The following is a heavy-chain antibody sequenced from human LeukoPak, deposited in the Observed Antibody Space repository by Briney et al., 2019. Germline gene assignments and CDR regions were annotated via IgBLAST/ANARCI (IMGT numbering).Heavy chain of an antibody. D-gene: IGHD5-24*01. Sequence: SETLSLTCTVSGSSMSSYYWSWIRQPAGKGLEWIRRVYTSGSTNYNPSLKSRVTMSVDTSKNQFSLKLSSVTAADTVVYYCARGDGQPEGPNDYWGQVTLVTVSS. J-gene: IGHJ4*02. V-gene: IGHV4-4*07. CDR2: VYTSGST. CDR3: ARGDGQPEGPNDY. CDR1: GSSMSSYY.